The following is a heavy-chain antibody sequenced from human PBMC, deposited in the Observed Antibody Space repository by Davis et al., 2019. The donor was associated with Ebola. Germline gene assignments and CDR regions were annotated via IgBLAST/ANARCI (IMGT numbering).Heavy chain of an antibody. CDR3: ARDHRPNPTGVIDY. CDR1: GYTFTSYY. CDR2: ISAYNGNT. J-gene: IGHJ4*02. V-gene: IGHV1-18*04. Sequence: ASVKVSCKASGYTFTSYYMHWVRQAPGQGLEWMGWISAYNGNTNYAQKLQGRVTMTTDTSTSTAYMELRSLRSDDTAVYYCARDHRPNPTGVIDYWGQGTLVTVSS. D-gene: IGHD1-1*01.